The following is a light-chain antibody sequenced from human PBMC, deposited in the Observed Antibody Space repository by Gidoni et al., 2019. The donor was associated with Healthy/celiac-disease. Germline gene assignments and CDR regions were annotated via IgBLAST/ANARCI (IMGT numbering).Light chain of an antibody. CDR3: QQSYSTLQYT. CDR2: AAS. CDR1: QSISSY. Sequence: DIQMTQSPSYLSASVGERVTITCRASQSISSYVNWYRQKPGKAPKLLIYAASSLQSGVPSRFSVSGSVTDFTLTISSLQPEDFATYYCQQSYSTLQYTFGQGTKLEIK. V-gene: IGKV1-39*01. J-gene: IGKJ2*01.